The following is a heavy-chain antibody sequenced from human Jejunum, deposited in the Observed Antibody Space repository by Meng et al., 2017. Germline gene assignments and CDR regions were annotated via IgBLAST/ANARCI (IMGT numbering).Heavy chain of an antibody. CDR2: IKSKAHGGTT. Sequence: GGSLRLSCAASGFTFSSAWMSWVRQAPGKGLEWIGHIKSKAHGGTTEYAAPVQDRFTISRDDSKTTLYLQMNSLKTEDTAVYFCTDGLNIWGRGTMVT. CDR1: GFTFSSAW. J-gene: IGHJ3*02. V-gene: IGHV3-15*01. D-gene: IGHD4-17*01. CDR3: TDGLNI.